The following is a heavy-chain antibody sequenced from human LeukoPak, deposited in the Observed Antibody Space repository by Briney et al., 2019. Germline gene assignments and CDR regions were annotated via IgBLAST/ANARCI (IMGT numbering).Heavy chain of an antibody. J-gene: IGHJ4*02. CDR2: ISSSSSYI. D-gene: IGHD6-13*01. CDR1: GFTFSNYS. V-gene: IGHV3-21*01. Sequence: GGSLRLSCAASGFTFSNYSVNWVRQAPGKGLEWVSSISSSSSYIYYADSVKGRFTISRDNAKNSLYLQMNSLRAEDTAVYYCARNLIPEQLVLNFWGQGTLVTVSS. CDR3: ARNLIPEQLVLNF.